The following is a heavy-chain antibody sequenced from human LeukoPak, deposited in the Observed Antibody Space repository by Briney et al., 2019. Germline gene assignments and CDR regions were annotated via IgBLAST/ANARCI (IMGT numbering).Heavy chain of an antibody. CDR2: INDSGST. D-gene: IGHD4-17*01. J-gene: IGHJ4*02. CDR1: LDSTTSNF. Sequence: SETLSLTCTVSLDSTTSNFWSWIRQPPGKGLEWIGEINDSGSTNYNPSLKRRVTISVDTSKNQFSLKLTSVTAADTAEYYCAREGYGDYAGGQGTLVTVSS. CDR3: AREGYGDYA. V-gene: IGHV4-34*01.